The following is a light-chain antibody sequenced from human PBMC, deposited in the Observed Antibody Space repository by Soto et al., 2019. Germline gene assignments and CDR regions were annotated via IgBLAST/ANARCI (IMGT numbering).Light chain of an antibody. J-gene: IGKJ3*01. CDR1: QSVSSNY. V-gene: IGKV3-20*01. Sequence: IVLTQSPGTLSLSPGERATLSCRASQSVSSNYLAWYQQKPGQAPRLLIYGASSRATGIPDWFSGSGSGTDFTLTISRLEPEDFAVYYCQQYGRSPGLFTFGPGTKVDIK. CDR3: QQYGRSPGLFT. CDR2: GAS.